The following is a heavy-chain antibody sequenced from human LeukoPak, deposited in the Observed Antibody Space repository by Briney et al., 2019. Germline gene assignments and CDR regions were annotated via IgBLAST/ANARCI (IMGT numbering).Heavy chain of an antibody. J-gene: IGHJ3*02. CDR3: AKEMATMNAFDI. V-gene: IGHV3-66*01. D-gene: IGHD5-24*01. CDR1: GFTVSSNY. CDR2: IYSGGST. Sequence: GGSLRLSCAASGFTVSSNYISWVRQAPGKGLEWVSVIYSGGSTDYKDSVKDRFIISRDNSKNTLYLQMNSLRAEDTAVYYCAKEMATMNAFDIWGQGTMVTVSS.